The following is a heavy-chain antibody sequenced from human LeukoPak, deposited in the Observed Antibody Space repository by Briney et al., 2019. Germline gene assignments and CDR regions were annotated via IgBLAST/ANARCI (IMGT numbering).Heavy chain of an antibody. J-gene: IGHJ5*02. CDR3: AREGGDPRWLDP. D-gene: IGHD6-25*01. Sequence: SETLSLTCTVSGGSISTFYWTWIRQPPGKALEWIGRINNSGSTNYNPSLRSRVSMSVDRSKNQFSVTLSSVTAADTAVYFCAREGGDPRWLDPWGQGTLVTVSS. CDR1: GGSISTFY. V-gene: IGHV4-4*07. CDR2: INNSGST.